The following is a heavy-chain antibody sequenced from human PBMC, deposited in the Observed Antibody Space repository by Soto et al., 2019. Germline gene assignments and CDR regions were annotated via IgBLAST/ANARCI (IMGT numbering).Heavy chain of an antibody. D-gene: IGHD1-20*01. J-gene: IGHJ6*02. CDR2: SIPFFGTA. V-gene: IGHV1-69*13. Sequence: SVKVSCKASGATFRTYSINWVRQAPGQGLEWMGGSIPFFGTARYAQNFKGRVTITADESTSTAYLELSSLRSDDTAVYYSARGGRYPKSSYSYVMDVWGQGTAVTVSS. CDR1: GATFRTYS. CDR3: ARGGRYPKSSYSYVMDV.